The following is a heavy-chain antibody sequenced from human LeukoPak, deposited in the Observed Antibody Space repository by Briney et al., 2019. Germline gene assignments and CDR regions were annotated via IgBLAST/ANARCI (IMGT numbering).Heavy chain of an antibody. Sequence: AASVKVSCKASGYTFTGHYIHWVRQAPGQGLEWMGWINPNSGGTSCAQKFQGRVTMTRDTSISTAYMELSRLRSDDTAFYYCAREPYPPPWYYFDYWGQGTLVTVSS. CDR2: INPNSGGT. D-gene: IGHD2-8*02. CDR3: AREPYPPPWYYFDY. CDR1: GYTFTGHY. V-gene: IGHV1-2*02. J-gene: IGHJ4*02.